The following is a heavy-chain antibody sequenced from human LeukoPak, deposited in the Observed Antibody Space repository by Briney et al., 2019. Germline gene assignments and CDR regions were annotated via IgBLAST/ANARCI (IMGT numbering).Heavy chain of an antibody. CDR1: GGSISSSSYY. J-gene: IGHJ6*03. Sequence: PSETLSLTCTVSGGSISSSSYYWGWIRQPPGKGLEWIGSIYNSGSTYYNPSLKSRVTISVDTSKNQFSLKLSSVTAADTAVYYCARDLMSSSWTDYYYYYYMDVWGKGTTVTVSS. CDR2: IYNSGST. D-gene: IGHD6-13*01. CDR3: ARDLMSSSWTDYYYYYYMDV. V-gene: IGHV4-39*07.